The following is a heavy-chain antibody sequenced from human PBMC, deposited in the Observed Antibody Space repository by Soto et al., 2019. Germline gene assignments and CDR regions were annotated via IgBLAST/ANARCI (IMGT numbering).Heavy chain of an antibody. V-gene: IGHV1-69*01. D-gene: IGHD2-2*01. Sequence: QVQLVQSGAEVKKPGSSVKVSCKASGGTFGSYAISWVRQAPGQGLEWMGGIIPIPGTANYAQEFQGRVTIAADEYTSTAYMELGSMRSEDTAVYYCARSQGSSTSLEIYYYYDYGMDVWGQGTTVTVSS. J-gene: IGHJ6*02. CDR1: GGTFGSYA. CDR3: ARSQGSSTSLEIYYYYDYGMDV. CDR2: IIPIPGTA.